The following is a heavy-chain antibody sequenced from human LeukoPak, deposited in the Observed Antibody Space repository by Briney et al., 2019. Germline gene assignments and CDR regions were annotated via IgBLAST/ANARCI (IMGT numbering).Heavy chain of an antibody. D-gene: IGHD6-25*01. CDR3: ASGVAARKYRFDY. CDR2: ISSSSSTI. CDR1: GFTFSTYS. V-gene: IGHV3-48*04. Sequence: GGSLRLSCAASGFTFSTYSMHWVRQAPGKGLEWVSYISSSSSTIYYADSVKGRFTISRDNAKNSLYLQMNSLRAEDTAVYYCASGVAARKYRFDYWGQGTLVTVSS. J-gene: IGHJ4*02.